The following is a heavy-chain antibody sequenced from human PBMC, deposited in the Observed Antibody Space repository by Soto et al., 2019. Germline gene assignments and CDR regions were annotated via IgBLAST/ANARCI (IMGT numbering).Heavy chain of an antibody. CDR3: AHRGLGRPHDYYYDSSGYFDY. J-gene: IGHJ4*02. CDR2: IYWNDDK. CDR1: GFSLSTSGVG. D-gene: IGHD3-22*01. Sequence: SGPTLVNPTQTLTLTCTFSGFSLSTSGVGVGWIRQPPGKALEWLALIYWNDDKRYSPSLKSRLTITKDTSKNQVVLTMTNMDPVDTATYYCAHRGLGRPHDYYYDSSGYFDYWGQGTLVTVSS. V-gene: IGHV2-5*01.